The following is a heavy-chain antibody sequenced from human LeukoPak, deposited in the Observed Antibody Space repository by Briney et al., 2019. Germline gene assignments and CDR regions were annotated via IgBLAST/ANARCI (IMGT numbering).Heavy chain of an antibody. J-gene: IGHJ4*02. D-gene: IGHD3-9*01. CDR3: SIYYDILTGYYTFDY. CDR1: GFTFSSYA. V-gene: IGHV3-23*01. CDR2: ISGSGGST. Sequence: GGSLRLSCAASGFTFSSYAMSWVRQAPGKGLEWVSAISGSGGSTYYADSVKGRFTISRDNSKTTLYLQMNSLRAEDTAVYYCSIYYDILTGYYTFDYWGQGTLVTVSS.